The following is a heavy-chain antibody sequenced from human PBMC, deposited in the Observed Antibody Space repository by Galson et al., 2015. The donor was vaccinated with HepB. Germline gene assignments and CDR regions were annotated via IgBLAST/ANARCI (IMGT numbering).Heavy chain of an antibody. CDR2: IRYDGSNE. CDR3: ARDCITIPPGWFDP. D-gene: IGHD1-14*01. V-gene: IGHV3-33*08. CDR1: GFTFSSYG. Sequence: SLRLSCAASGFTFSSYGMHWVRQAPGKGLEWVAVIRYDGSNEYYADSVKGRFTIFRDNSKDTLYLQMNNLRAEDTAVYYCARDCITIPPGWFDPWGQGTLVTVPS. J-gene: IGHJ5*02.